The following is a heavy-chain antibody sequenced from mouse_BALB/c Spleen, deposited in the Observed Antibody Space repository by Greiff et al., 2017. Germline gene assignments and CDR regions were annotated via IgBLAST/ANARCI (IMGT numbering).Heavy chain of an antibody. CDR1: GFTFSSYA. Sequence: EVQGVESGGGLVKPGGSLKLSCAASGFTFSSYAMSWVRQSPEKRLEWVAEISSGGSYTYYPDTVTGRFTISRDNAKNTLYLEMSSLRSEDTAMYYCARGGGNSPFDDWGQGTTLTVSS. CDR2: ISSGGSYT. D-gene: IGHD2-1*01. J-gene: IGHJ2*01. V-gene: IGHV5-9-4*01. CDR3: ARGGGNSPFDD.